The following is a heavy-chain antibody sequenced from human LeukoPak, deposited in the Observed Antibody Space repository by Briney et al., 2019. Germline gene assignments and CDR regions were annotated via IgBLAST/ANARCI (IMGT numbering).Heavy chain of an antibody. D-gene: IGHD6-19*01. CDR3: AREVGGWYGGDAFDI. Sequence: GGSLRLSCAASGFTFSSYEMNWVRQAPGKGLEWVSYFSSGGSTIYYADSVKGRFTISRENAKNSLYLQMNSLRAEDTAVYYCAREVGGWYGGDAFDIWGQGTMVIVSS. V-gene: IGHV3-48*03. CDR1: GFTFSSYE. CDR2: FSSGGSTI. J-gene: IGHJ3*02.